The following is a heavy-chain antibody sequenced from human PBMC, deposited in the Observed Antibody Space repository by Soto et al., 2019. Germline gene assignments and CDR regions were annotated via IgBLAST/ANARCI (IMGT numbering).Heavy chain of an antibody. CDR3: TTEGIVATNNDY. D-gene: IGHD5-12*01. J-gene: IGHJ4*02. CDR2: IKSKTDGGTT. CDR1: GFTFSNAW. V-gene: IGHV3-15*01. Sequence: GGSLRLSCAASGFTFSNAWMSWVRQAPGKGLEWVGRIKSKTDGGTTDYAAPVKGRFTISRDDSKNKLYLQMNSLKTEDTAVYYCTTEGIVATNNDYWGQGTLVTVSS.